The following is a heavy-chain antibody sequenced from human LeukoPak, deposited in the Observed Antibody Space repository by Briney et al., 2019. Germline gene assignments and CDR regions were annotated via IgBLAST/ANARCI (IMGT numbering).Heavy chain of an antibody. V-gene: IGHV1-8*01. CDR1: GYTFTSYD. CDR3: ARGEDSSSWFAYCYYGMDV. D-gene: IGHD6-13*01. Sequence: ASVKVSCKASGYTFTSYDINWVRQATGQGLEWMGWMNPNSGNTGYAQKFQGRVTMTRNTSISTAYMELSSLRSEDTAVYYCARGEDSSSWFAYCYYGMDVWGQGTTVTVSS. CDR2: MNPNSGNT. J-gene: IGHJ6*02.